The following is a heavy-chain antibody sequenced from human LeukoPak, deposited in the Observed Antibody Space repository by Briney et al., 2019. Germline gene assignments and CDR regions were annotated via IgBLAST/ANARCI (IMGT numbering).Heavy chain of an antibody. J-gene: IGHJ4*02. CDR2: IYHSGST. Sequence: PSETLSLTCAVSGYSISSGYYWGWIRQPPGKGLEWIGSIYHSGSTYYNPSLKSRVTISVDTSKNQFSLKLSSVTAADTAVYYCARDEIVLMVYAIEWGQGTLVTVSS. D-gene: IGHD2-8*01. CDR3: ARDEIVLMVYAIE. CDR1: GYSISSGYY. V-gene: IGHV4-38-2*02.